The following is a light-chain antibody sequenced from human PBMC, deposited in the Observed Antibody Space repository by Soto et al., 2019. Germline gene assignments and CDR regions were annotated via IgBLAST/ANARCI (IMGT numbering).Light chain of an antibody. V-gene: IGLV1-44*01. CDR2: TNN. CDR3: AAWDDSLNGSVV. CDR1: SSDIGANT. J-gene: IGLJ2*01. Sequence: QLVLTQPPSASGTPGQRVTISCSGSSSDIGANTVHWYQQLPRTAPKLLIYTNNQRPSGVPDRFSGSKSGTSASLAISGLQSEDEADYYCAAWDDSLNGSVVFGGGTKLTVL.